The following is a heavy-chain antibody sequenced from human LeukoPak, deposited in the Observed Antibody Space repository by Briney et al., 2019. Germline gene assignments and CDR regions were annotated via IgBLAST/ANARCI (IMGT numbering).Heavy chain of an antibody. CDR2: ISSSYSYI. Sequence: GGSLRLSCAASGFTFSSYSMNGVRQAPGKGLEWVSSISSSYSYIYYADSVKGRFTISRDNAKNSLYLQMNSLRAEDTAVYYCARDRIIYGDYGDAFDIWGQGTMVTVSS. CDR3: ARDRIIYGDYGDAFDI. J-gene: IGHJ3*02. CDR1: GFTFSSYS. V-gene: IGHV3-21*06. D-gene: IGHD4-17*01.